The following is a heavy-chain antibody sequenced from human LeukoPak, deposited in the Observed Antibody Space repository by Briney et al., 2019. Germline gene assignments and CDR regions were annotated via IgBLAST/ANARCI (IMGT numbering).Heavy chain of an antibody. J-gene: IGHJ4*02. CDR2: IYYSGST. Sequence: SETLPLTCTVSGGSISSYYWSWIRQPPGKGLEWIGYIYYSGSTNYNPSLKSRVTISVDTSKNQFSLKLSSVTAADTAVYYCARHGRQYYFDYWGQGTLVTVSS. CDR3: ARHGRQYYFDY. CDR1: GGSISSYY. V-gene: IGHV4-59*08. D-gene: IGHD4-4*01.